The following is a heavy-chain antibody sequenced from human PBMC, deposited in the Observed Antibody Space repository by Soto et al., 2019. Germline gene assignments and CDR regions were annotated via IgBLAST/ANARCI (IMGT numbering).Heavy chain of an antibody. D-gene: IGHD6-19*01. CDR2: IYHGGTT. Sequence: SETLSLTCTVSGYSLSSGSYWGWIRQPPGKGPEWIASIYHGGTTFYNPSLKSRVTLSVDTSKNHYSLNLRSVTAADTAVYYCARVHVMVVAGSTFDYWGPGILVTVSS. CDR1: GYSLSSGSY. CDR3: ARVHVMVVAGSTFDY. V-gene: IGHV4-38-2*02. J-gene: IGHJ4*01.